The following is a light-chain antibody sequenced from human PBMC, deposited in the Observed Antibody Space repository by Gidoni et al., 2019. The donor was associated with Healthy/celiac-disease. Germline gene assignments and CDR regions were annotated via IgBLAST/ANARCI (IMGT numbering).Light chain of an antibody. CDR2: GAS. Sequence: IVLTQSPGTLSLSPGARATLSCRASQRVSSSYLAWYQQKPGQAPRLLIYGASSRATGIPDRFSGSGSGTDFTLTISRLEPEDFAVYYCQQYGSSSYTFGQGTKLEIK. CDR1: QRVSSSY. CDR3: QQYGSSSYT. V-gene: IGKV3-20*01. J-gene: IGKJ2*01.